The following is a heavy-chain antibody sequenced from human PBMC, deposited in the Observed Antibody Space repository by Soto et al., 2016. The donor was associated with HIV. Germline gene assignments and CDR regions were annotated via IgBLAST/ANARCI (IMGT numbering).Heavy chain of an antibody. D-gene: IGHD3-10*01. Sequence: VNLLESGGGLVQPGGSLKLSCGASGFTFGNYAMSWVRQAPGKGLEWVSGISDSGSNTYYADSVKGRFTTSRDNSKNTLYLHMNSLRAEDTAVYYCAKDLRMTMVQGFIDALDFWGQGAMVTVSS. V-gene: IGHV3-23*01. J-gene: IGHJ3*01. CDR2: ISDSGSNT. CDR1: GFTFGNYA. CDR3: AKDLRMTMVQGFIDALDF.